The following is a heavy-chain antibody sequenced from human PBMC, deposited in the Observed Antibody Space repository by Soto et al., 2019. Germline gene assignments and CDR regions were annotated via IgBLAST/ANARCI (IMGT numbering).Heavy chain of an antibody. V-gene: IGHV3-74*01. CDR1: GFTFSNYW. J-gene: IGHJ6*02. CDR2: INSDGSST. D-gene: IGHD3-10*01. CDR3: AKGVSGIMDV. Sequence: EVQLVESGGGLVQPGGSLRLSCAASGFTFSNYWMHWVRQAPGKGLMWVSRINSDGSSTTYADSVKGRFTISRDNAKNTLYLQMNSLRAEDTAVYYCAKGVSGIMDVWGQGTTVTVSS.